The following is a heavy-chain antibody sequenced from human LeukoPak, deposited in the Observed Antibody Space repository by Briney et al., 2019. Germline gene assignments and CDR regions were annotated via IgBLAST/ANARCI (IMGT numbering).Heavy chain of an antibody. J-gene: IGHJ4*02. CDR3: ASRKLGNDY. Sequence: YPSETLSLTCTISGGSVSDYYWSWIRQSPGKGLEWIGYIYYTGSTTYNPSLKSRVTISADTSKNQFSLKLSSVTAADTAVYYCASRKLGNDYWGQGTPVTVSS. D-gene: IGHD7-27*01. V-gene: IGHV4-59*02. CDR2: IYYTGST. CDR1: GGSVSDYY.